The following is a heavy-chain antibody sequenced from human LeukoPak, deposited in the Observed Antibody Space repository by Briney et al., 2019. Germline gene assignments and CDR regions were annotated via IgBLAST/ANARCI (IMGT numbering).Heavy chain of an antibody. CDR2: ISGSGGST. V-gene: IGHV3-23*01. CDR1: GFTFSSYA. Sequence: GASLRLSCAASGFTFSSYAMSWVRQAPGKGLEWVSAISGSGGSTYYADPVKGRFTISRDNSKNTLYLQMNSLRAEDTAVYYCAKDRNSEYFDYWGQGTLVTVSS. J-gene: IGHJ4*02. CDR3: AKDRNSEYFDY. D-gene: IGHD1-26*01.